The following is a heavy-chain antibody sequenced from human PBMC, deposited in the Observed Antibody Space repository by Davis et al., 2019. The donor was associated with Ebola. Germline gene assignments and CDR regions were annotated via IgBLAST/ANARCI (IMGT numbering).Heavy chain of an antibody. J-gene: IGHJ4*02. D-gene: IGHD3-10*01. CDR1: AYTFTSYA. V-gene: IGHV1-3*01. Sequence: ASVQVSCKASAYTFTSYAMHWVRQAPGQRLEWMGWINAGNGNTTYSQKFQGSVTITRDTSAITAYMELSSLRSEDTAVYYCARDQGWFGELLVFDFWGQGTLVTVSS. CDR3: ARDQGWFGELLVFDF. CDR2: INAGNGNT.